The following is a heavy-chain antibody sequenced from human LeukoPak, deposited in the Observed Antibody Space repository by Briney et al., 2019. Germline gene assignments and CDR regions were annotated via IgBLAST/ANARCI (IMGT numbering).Heavy chain of an antibody. CDR2: IHYSGST. J-gene: IGHJ4*02. D-gene: IGHD3-22*01. Sequence: LETLSVTCTVSGGSISRYYWSWIRQPPGKGLEWIGQIHYSGSTKYNPSLKSRVTISVDTSKNQFSLKLSAVTAADTAVYYCARALSYSSGRYFDYWGQGTLVTVSS. CDR3: ARALSYSSGRYFDY. V-gene: IGHV4-59*01. CDR1: GGSISRYY.